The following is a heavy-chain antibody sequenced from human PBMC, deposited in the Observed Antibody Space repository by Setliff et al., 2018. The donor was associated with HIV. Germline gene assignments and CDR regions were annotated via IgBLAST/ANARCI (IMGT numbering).Heavy chain of an antibody. CDR3: AREVYSTSWFFGV. J-gene: IGHJ3*01. D-gene: IGHD6-13*01. Sequence: ASVKVSCKASGYTFTSCYIHWVRQVPGQGLEWMGIINPSDGSTSTTNAQKLQGRVTMTRDTSTSTVYMELSSLRSEDTALYYCAREVYSTSWFFGVWGQGTMVTV. CDR2: INPSDGST. V-gene: IGHV1-46*04. CDR1: GYTFTSCY.